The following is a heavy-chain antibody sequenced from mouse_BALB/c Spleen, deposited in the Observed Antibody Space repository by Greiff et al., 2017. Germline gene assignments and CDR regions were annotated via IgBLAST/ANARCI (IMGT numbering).Heavy chain of an antibody. CDR1: GFTFSSFG. J-gene: IGHJ4*01. V-gene: IGHV5-17*02. CDR3: ARRGYDYDEGNAMDY. Sequence: EVQLVESGGGLVQPGGSRKLSCAASGFTFSSFGMHWVRQAPEKGLEWVAYISSGSSTIYYADTVKGRFTISRDNPKNTLFLQMTSLRSEDTAMYYCARRGYDYDEGNAMDYWGQGTSVTVSS. CDR2: ISSGSSTI. D-gene: IGHD2-4*01.